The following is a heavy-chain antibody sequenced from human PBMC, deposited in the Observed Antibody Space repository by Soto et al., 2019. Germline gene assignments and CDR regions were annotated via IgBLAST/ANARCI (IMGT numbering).Heavy chain of an antibody. Sequence: GGSLRLSCAASGFTFSSYAMHWVRQAPGKGLEWVAVISYDGSNKYYADSVKGRFTISRGNAKNSVSLQMNSLRDEDTAVYYCAREETAWPLAYGLDVWGQGTTVTVYS. CDR3: AREETAWPLAYGLDV. CDR2: ISYDGSNK. D-gene: IGHD2-21*02. CDR1: GFTFSSYA. V-gene: IGHV3-30-3*01. J-gene: IGHJ6*02.